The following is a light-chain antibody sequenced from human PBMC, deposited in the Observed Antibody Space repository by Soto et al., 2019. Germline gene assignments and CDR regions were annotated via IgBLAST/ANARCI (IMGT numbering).Light chain of an antibody. J-gene: IGLJ1*01. CDR3: SSYTSSSFYV. CDR2: EVS. V-gene: IGLV2-14*01. Sequence: QSALTQPASVSGSPGQSSTISCTGTISDVGGYNYVSWYQQHPGKAPKLMIYEVSNRPSGVSNRFSGSKSGNTASLTISGLQAEDEADYYCSSYTSSSFYVFGTGTKVTVL. CDR1: ISDVGGYNY.